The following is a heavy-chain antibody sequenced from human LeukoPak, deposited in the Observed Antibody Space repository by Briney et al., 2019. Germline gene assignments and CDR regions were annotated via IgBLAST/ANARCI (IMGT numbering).Heavy chain of an antibody. Sequence: GGPLRLSCAASGFTFSSYAMSWVRQAPGKGLEWVSAISGSGGSTYYADSVKGRFTISRDNSKNTLCLQMNSLRAEDTAVYYCAKDGYDYGDYWGFFDYWGQGTLVTVSS. D-gene: IGHD4-17*01. CDR2: ISGSGGST. J-gene: IGHJ4*02. V-gene: IGHV3-23*01. CDR1: GFTFSSYA. CDR3: AKDGYDYGDYWGFFDY.